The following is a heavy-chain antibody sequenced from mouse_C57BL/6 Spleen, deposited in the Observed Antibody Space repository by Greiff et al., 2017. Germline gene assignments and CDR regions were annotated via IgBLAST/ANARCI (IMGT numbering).Heavy chain of an antibody. CDR1: GYTFTSYW. Sequence: QVQLKQPGAELVMPGASVKLSCKASGYTFTSYWMHWVKQRPGQGLEWIGEIDPSDSYTNYNQKFKGKSTLTVDKSSSTAYMQLSSLTSEDSAVYYCVGLRGDYAMDYWGQGTSVTVSS. CDR2: IDPSDSYT. J-gene: IGHJ4*01. CDR3: VGLRGDYAMDY. V-gene: IGHV1-69*01. D-gene: IGHD2-4*01.